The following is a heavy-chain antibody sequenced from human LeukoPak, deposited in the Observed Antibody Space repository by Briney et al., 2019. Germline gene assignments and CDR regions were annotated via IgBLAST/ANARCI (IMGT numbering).Heavy chain of an antibody. CDR3: ARGAAAGTPSGSYCFFDY. J-gene: IGHJ4*02. D-gene: IGHD1-26*01. Sequence: SGTLSLTCTVSGGSISSSSYYWGWIRQPPGKGLEWIGEINHSGSTNYNPSLKSRVTISVDTSKNQFSLKLSSVTAADTAVYYCARGAAAGTPSGSYCFFDYWGQGTLVTVSS. V-gene: IGHV4-39*07. CDR1: GGSISSSSYY. CDR2: INHSGST.